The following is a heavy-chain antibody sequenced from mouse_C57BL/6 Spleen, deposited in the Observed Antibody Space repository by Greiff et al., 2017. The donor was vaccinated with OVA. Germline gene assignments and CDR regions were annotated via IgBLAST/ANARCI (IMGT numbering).Heavy chain of an antibody. D-gene: IGHD3-2*01. Sequence: QVQLKQPGAELVKPGASVKLSCKASGYTFTSYWMHWVKQRPGQGLEWIGMIHPNSGSTNYNEKFKSKATLTVDKSSSTAYMQLSSLTSEDSAVYYCATILTPDRYFDVWGTGTTVTVSS. V-gene: IGHV1-64*01. CDR1: GYTFTSYW. J-gene: IGHJ1*03. CDR2: IHPNSGST. CDR3: ATILTPDRYFDV.